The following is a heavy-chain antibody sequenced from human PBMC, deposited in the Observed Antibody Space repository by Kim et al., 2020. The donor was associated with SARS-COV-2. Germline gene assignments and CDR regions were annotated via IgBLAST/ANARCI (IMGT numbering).Heavy chain of an antibody. D-gene: IGHD3-16*01. CDR2: VIGSGGGT. Sequence: GGSLRLSCAASGFTFSTYAMSWVRQAPGKGLEWVAGVIGSGGGTGYADSVKGRFSISRDNSKNTLYLQMNSLRVEDTAVYYCSETRWGGCDYWG. CDR1: GFTFSTYA. V-gene: IGHV3-23*01. CDR3: SETRWGGCDY. J-gene: IGHJ4*01.